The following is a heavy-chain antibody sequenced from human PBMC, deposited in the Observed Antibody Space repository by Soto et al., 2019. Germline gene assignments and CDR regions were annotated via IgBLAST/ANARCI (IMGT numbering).Heavy chain of an antibody. CDR2: IYYSGST. CDR1: GGSISSYY. CDR3: AREGISGPRAFGY. D-gene: IGHD3-3*01. J-gene: IGHJ4*02. Sequence: SETLSLTCTVSGGSISSYYWSWIRQPPGKGLEWIGYIYYSGSTNYNPSLKSRVTISVDTSKNQFSLKLSSVTAADTAVYYCAREGISGPRAFGYWGQGTLVTVSS. V-gene: IGHV4-59*12.